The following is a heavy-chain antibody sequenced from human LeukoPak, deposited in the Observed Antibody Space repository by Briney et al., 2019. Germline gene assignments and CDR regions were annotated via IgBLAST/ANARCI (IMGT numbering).Heavy chain of an antibody. CDR2: INPSGGST. CDR1: GYTFTSYY. J-gene: IGHJ4*02. V-gene: IGHV1-46*01. D-gene: IGHD3-9*01. Sequence: EASVKVSCKASGYTFTSYYLHWVRQAPGQGLEWMGIINPSGGSTSYAQKFQGRITMTRDTSTSTVYMELSSLRYEDTAVYYCARQGRYFDWSKAPFDYWGQGTLVTVSS. CDR3: ARQGRYFDWSKAPFDY.